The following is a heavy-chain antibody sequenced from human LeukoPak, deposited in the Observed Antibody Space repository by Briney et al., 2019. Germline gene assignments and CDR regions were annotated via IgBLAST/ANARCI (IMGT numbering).Heavy chain of an antibody. V-gene: IGHV5-51*01. J-gene: IGHJ4*02. D-gene: IGHD1-26*01. Sequence: GESLKISCKGSGYSFTNYWIGWVRQMPGRGLKWMGIIYPGDSDARYSPSFQGQVTISADKSISTAYLQWSSLKASDTAMYYCARRRDLYSGSYYPFDYWGQGTLVTVSS. CDR3: ARRRDLYSGSYYPFDY. CDR2: IYPGDSDA. CDR1: GYSFTNYW.